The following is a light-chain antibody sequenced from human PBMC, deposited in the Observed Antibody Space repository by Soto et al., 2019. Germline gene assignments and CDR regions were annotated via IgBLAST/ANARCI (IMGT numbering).Light chain of an antibody. CDR3: SSYAGNNNYV. CDR2: EVN. V-gene: IGLV2-8*01. J-gene: IGLJ1*01. Sequence: QYARTAPPSSSGSPGQSVSISCTGTSSDVGNYNYVSWYQQHPGKAPKLMIYEVNKRPSGVPDRFSGSKSGNTASLTVSGLQAEDEADYYCSSYAGNNNYVFGTGTKVTVL. CDR1: SSDVGNYNY.